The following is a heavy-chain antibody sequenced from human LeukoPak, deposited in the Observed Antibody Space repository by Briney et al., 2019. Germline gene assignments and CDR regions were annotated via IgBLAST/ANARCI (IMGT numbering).Heavy chain of an antibody. J-gene: IGHJ4*02. D-gene: IGHD6-19*01. CDR3: ARNPVTGENPKFDY. CDR1: GDSISTYF. Sequence: SETLSLTCDVSGDSISTYFWSWIRRPAGRGLEWIGRISSSGNTNYNPSLKSRVTMSVDTSKSQFSLKLSSVTAADTAIYYCARNPVTGENPKFDYWGQGTLVTVSS. V-gene: IGHV4-4*07. CDR2: ISSSGNT.